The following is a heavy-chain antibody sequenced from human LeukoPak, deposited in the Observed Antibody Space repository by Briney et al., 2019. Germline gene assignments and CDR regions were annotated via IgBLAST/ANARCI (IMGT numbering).Heavy chain of an antibody. Sequence: SETPSLTCAVSGGSFCGYYWSWIRQPPGKGLEWIGEINHSGSTNYNPSLKSRVTISVDTSKNQFSLKLSSVTAADTAVYYCARGLADAFDIWGQGTMVTVSS. CDR1: GGSFCGYY. CDR3: ARGLADAFDI. J-gene: IGHJ3*02. V-gene: IGHV4-34*01. CDR2: INHSGST.